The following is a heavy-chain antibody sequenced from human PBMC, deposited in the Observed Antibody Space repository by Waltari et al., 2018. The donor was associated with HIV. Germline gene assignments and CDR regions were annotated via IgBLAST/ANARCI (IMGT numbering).Heavy chain of an antibody. V-gene: IGHV3-30*18. CDR3: AKDQGRYYFGMDV. D-gene: IGHD3-16*01. CDR1: GFTFNIYG. CDR2: ILYEGSQR. J-gene: IGHJ6*02. Sequence: QVQLVESGGGVVQPGRSLRLSCAASGFTFNIYGMHWVRQAPGKGLEWVAVILYEGSQRYYADAVKGRFIISRDNSKNMLYLQMNSLRVEDTATYYCAKDQGRYYFGMDVWGQGTTVTVSS.